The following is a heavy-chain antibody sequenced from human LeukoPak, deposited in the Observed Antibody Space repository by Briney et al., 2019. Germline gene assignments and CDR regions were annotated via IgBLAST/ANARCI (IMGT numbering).Heavy chain of an antibody. CDR1: GITFSSYD. V-gene: IGHV3-23*01. J-gene: IGHJ4*02. CDR3: AKRRPLRYFDWLLDY. Sequence: GGSLRLSCAASGITFSSYDMSWVRQAPGKGLEWVSAISGSGGSTYYADSVKGRFTISRDNSKNTLYLQMNSLRAEDTAVYYCAKRRPLRYFDWLLDYWGQGTLVTVSS. CDR2: ISGSGGST. D-gene: IGHD3-9*01.